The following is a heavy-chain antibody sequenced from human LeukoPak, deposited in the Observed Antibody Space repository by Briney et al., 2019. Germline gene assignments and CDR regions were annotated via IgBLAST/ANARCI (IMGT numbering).Heavy chain of an antibody. D-gene: IGHD3-10*01. Sequence: RGSLRLSCVVSGISLSNYAMTWVRQAPGKGLEWVSYISERGGSTTYAASVKGRFTIARDTSLNTLYLQMNNLRAEDTAVYFCAKRGVVIRGLLVIGYHQEAYHYDFWGQGVLVTVSS. CDR1: GISLSNYA. CDR3: AKRGVVIRGLLVIGYHQEAYHYDF. J-gene: IGHJ4*02. V-gene: IGHV3-23*01. CDR2: ISERGGST.